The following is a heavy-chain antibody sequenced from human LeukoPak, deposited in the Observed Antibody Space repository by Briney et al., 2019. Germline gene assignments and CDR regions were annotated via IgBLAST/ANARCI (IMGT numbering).Heavy chain of an antibody. CDR1: GGTFSSYA. CDR2: IIPIFGTA. V-gene: IGHV1-69*01. J-gene: IGHJ4*02. Sequence: GASVKVSCKASGGTFSSYAISWVRQAPGQALEWMGGIIPIFGTANYAQNFQGRVTITADESTSTAYMELSSLRSEDRAVYYCARGGITMVRGVITPYYFDYWGQGTLVTVSS. D-gene: IGHD3-10*01. CDR3: ARGGITMVRGVITPYYFDY.